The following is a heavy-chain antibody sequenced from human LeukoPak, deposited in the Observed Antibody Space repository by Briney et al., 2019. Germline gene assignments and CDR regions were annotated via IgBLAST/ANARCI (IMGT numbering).Heavy chain of an antibody. CDR2: IYYSGGT. Sequence: SETLSLTCTVSGGSISSGDYYWSWIRQPPGKGLEWIGYIYYSGGTNYNPSLKSRVTISVDTSKNQFSLKLSSVTAADTAVYYCARGPFTMVRGVIRRRDYFDYWGQGTLVTVSS. J-gene: IGHJ4*02. D-gene: IGHD3-10*01. V-gene: IGHV4-61*08. CDR3: ARGPFTMVRGVIRRRDYFDY. CDR1: GGSISSGDYY.